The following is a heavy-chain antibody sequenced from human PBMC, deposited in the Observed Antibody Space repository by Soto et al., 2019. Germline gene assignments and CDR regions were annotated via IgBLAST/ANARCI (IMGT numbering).Heavy chain of an antibody. V-gene: IGHV3-21*01. CDR2: ISSSSSYI. J-gene: IGHJ6*02. CDR3: ASPLYSSGSYWHYYYYGMDV. CDR1: GFTFSSYS. D-gene: IGHD1-26*01. Sequence: PGGSLRLSCAASGFTFSSYSMNWVRQAPGKGLEWVSSISSSSSYIYYADSVKGRFTISRDNAKNSLYLQMNSLRAEDTAVYYCASPLYSSGSYWHYYYYGMDVWGQGTTVTVSS.